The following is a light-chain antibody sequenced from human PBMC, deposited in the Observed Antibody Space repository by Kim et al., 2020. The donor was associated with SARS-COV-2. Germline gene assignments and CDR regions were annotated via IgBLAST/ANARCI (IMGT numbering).Light chain of an antibody. CDR2: GKN. J-gene: IGLJ3*02. CDR1: SLRSYY. CDR3: KSRDSSGNLLV. V-gene: IGLV3-19*01. Sequence: SSELTQDPAVSVALGQTVRITCQGDSLRSYYASWYQQKPGQAPVLVFCGKNNRPSGIPDRFSGSTSGNTASLTITGAQAEDEADYYCKSRDSSGNLLVFGGGTQLTVL.